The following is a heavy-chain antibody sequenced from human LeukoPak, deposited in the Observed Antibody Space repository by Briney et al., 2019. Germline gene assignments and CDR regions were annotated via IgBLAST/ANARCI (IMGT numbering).Heavy chain of an antibody. CDR1: GYTFTGYY. V-gene: IGHV1-2*02. D-gene: IGHD3-10*01. Sequence: ASVKVSCKASGYTFTGYYMHWVRQAPGQGLEWMGWINPNSGGTNYAQKFQGRVTMTRDTSISTAYMELSRLRSDDTAVYYCARAGILWFGELLGPTSLEFDYWGQGTLVTVSS. CDR2: INPNSGGT. CDR3: ARAGILWFGELLGPTSLEFDY. J-gene: IGHJ4*02.